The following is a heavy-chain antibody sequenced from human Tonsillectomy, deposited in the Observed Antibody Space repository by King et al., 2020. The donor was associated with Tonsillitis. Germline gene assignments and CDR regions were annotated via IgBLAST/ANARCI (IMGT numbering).Heavy chain of an antibody. CDR3: ARLLPEYSRSAGCFDY. D-gene: IGHD6-6*01. Sequence: VQLQESGPGLAKPSETLSLTCTVSGGSIRSHYWSWIRQPPGKGLEWIGYIYSSGSTNYNPSLKSRVTISVDTSKNQFSLKLSSVTAADTAVYYCARLLPEYSRSAGCFDYGGQGTLVTVSS. V-gene: IGHV4-59*08. CDR1: GGSIRSHY. CDR2: IYSSGST. J-gene: IGHJ4*02.